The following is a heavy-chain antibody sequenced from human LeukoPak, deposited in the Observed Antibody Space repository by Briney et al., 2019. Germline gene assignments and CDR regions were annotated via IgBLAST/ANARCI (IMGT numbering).Heavy chain of an antibody. Sequence: GGSLRLSCAASGFTFSSYSMNWVRQAPGKGLEWVSYISSSSSTIYYADSVKGRFTISRDNAKNSLYLQMNSLRAEDTAVYYCARDRNRWEQEVRFDSWGQGTLVTVSS. V-gene: IGHV3-48*04. J-gene: IGHJ4*02. D-gene: IGHD4-23*01. CDR3: ARDRNRWEQEVRFDS. CDR2: ISSSSSTI. CDR1: GFTFSSYS.